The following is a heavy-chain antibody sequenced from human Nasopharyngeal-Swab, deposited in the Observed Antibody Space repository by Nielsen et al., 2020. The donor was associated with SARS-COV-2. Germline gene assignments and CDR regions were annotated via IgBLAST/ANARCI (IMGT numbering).Heavy chain of an antibody. Sequence: GESLKISCAASRFTFSNYWMSWVRQAPGKGLEWVANIKQDGSEQYYVDSVKGRFTISRDNAKNSLYLQMNSLRVEDTAVYNCAREGRDGFDYWGQGTLVTVSS. V-gene: IGHV3-7*01. CDR2: IKQDGSEQ. D-gene: IGHD5-24*01. CDR3: AREGRDGFDY. J-gene: IGHJ4*02. CDR1: RFTFSNYW.